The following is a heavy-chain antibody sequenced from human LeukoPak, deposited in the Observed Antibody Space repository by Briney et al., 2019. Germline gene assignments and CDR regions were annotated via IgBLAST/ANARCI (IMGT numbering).Heavy chain of an antibody. CDR2: IIPIFGTA. CDR1: GGTFSSYA. J-gene: IGHJ4*02. CDR3: ARLDPPYYYGSGSYSPTFDY. Sequence: GASVKVSCKASGGTFSSYAISWVRQAPGQGLEWMGGIIPIFGTANYAQKFQGRVTITADESTSTAYMELSSLRSEDTAVYYCARLDPPYYYGSGSYSPTFDYWGQGTLVTVSS. D-gene: IGHD3-10*01. V-gene: IGHV1-69*13.